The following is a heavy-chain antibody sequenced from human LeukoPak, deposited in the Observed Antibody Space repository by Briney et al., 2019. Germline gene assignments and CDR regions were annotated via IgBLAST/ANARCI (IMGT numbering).Heavy chain of an antibody. CDR2: ISSSGSTI. D-gene: IGHD6-13*01. CDR1: GFTFSSYE. CDR3: ARSGAAAGTPYGMDV. V-gene: IGHV3-48*03. Sequence: GGSLRLSCAASGFTFSSYEMNWVRQAPGKGLEWVSYISSSGSTIYYADSVKGRFTISRDNAKNSLYLQMNSLRAEDTAVYYCARSGAAAGTPYGMDVWGKGTTVTVSS. J-gene: IGHJ6*04.